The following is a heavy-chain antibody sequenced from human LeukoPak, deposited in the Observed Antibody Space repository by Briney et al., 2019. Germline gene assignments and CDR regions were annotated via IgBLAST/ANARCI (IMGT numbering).Heavy chain of an antibody. D-gene: IGHD4-17*01. CDR2: IKQDGSEK. J-gene: IGHJ4*02. V-gene: IGHV3-7*01. Sequence: GGSLRLSCVASGFTFSRYWMTWVRQAPGKGLGWVANIKQDGSEKYYVDSVKGRFTISRDNAKNSLYLQMNSLRAEDTAVYYCARDYGDYPFDYWGQGTLVTVSS. CDR1: GFTFSRYW. CDR3: ARDYGDYPFDY.